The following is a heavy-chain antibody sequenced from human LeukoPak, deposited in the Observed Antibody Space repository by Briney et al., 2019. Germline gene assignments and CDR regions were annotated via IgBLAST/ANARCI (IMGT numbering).Heavy chain of an antibody. Sequence: GGSLRLSCAASGFTFSSYEMNWVRQAPGKGLEWGSYISSSGSTIYYADSVKGRFTISRDNANNSLYLQMNSLRAEDTAVYYCTRDAGADFWSGYYEDWFDPWGQGTLVTVSS. CDR1: GFTFSSYE. CDR3: TRDAGADFWSGYYEDWFDP. CDR2: ISSSGSTI. J-gene: IGHJ5*02. D-gene: IGHD3-3*01. V-gene: IGHV3-48*03.